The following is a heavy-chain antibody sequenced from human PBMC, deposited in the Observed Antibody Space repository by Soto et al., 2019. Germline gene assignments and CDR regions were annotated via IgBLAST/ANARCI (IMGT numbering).Heavy chain of an antibody. CDR1: GGSISSDDYY. V-gene: IGHV4-30-2*01. Sequence: SETLSLTCIVSGGSISSDDYYWSWIRQPPGKGLEWIGYIYHSGSTYYNPSLKSRVTISVDRSKNQFSLKLSSVTAADTAVYYYARISSGYDYWGQGTLVTVSS. CDR2: IYHSGST. CDR3: ARISSGYDY. D-gene: IGHD3-22*01. J-gene: IGHJ4*02.